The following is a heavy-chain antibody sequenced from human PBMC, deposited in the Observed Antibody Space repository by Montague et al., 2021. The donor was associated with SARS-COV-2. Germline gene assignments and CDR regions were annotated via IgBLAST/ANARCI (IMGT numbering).Heavy chain of an antibody. CDR1: GFSFTAYP. Sequence: SLRLSCAASGFSFTAYPMHWVRQAPGKGLESVAVLSFAGRYPYYADSVKGRFTISRDNSRNTLFLQMNGLRPEDTAVYYCARTQWAGILTCSGALQWWGQGTLVTVSS. J-gene: IGHJ4*02. D-gene: IGHD3-9*01. CDR3: ARTQWAGILTCSGALQW. CDR2: LSFAGRYP. V-gene: IGHV3-30*01.